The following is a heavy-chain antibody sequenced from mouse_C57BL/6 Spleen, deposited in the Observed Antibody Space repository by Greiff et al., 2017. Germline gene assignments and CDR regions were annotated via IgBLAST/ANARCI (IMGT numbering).Heavy chain of an antibody. J-gene: IGHJ1*03. D-gene: IGHD4-1*01. CDR3: ASSNWRYWYFDV. CDR1: GYSITSGYY. V-gene: IGHV3-6*01. Sequence: ESGPGLVKPSQSLSLTCSVTGYSITSGYYWNWIRQFPGNKLEWMGYISYDGSNNYNPSLKNRISITRDTSKNQFFLKLNSVTTEDTATYYCASSNWRYWYFDVWGTGTTVTVSS. CDR2: ISYDGSN.